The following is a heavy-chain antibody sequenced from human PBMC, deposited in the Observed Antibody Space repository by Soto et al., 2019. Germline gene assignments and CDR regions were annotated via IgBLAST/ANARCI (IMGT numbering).Heavy chain of an antibody. CDR1: GGTFSSYA. V-gene: IGHV1-69*01. CDR3: ASPVVAATLVGYYYGMDV. CDR2: IIPIFGTA. D-gene: IGHD2-15*01. J-gene: IGHJ6*02. Sequence: QVQLVQSGAEVKKPGSSVKVSCKASGGTFSSYAISWVRQAPGQGLEWMGGIIPIFGTANYAQKFQGRVTITEDESTSTAYMELSSLRSEDTAVYYCASPVVAATLVGYYYGMDVWGQGTTVTVSS.